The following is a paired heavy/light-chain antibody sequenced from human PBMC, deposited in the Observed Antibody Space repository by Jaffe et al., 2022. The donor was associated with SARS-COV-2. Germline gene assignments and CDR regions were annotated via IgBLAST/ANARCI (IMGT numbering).Light chain of an antibody. CDR2: GAS. J-gene: IGKJ4*01. Sequence: EIVLTQSPGTLSLSPGERATLSCRASQSVNSANFAWYQKKPGQAPRLLIYGASSRATGIPDRFSGSGSGTDFTLTISRLEPEDFAVYYCHQYGNSFTFGGGTKVEIK. CDR1: QSVNSAN. V-gene: IGKV3-20*01. CDR3: HQYGNSFT.
Heavy chain of an antibody. D-gene: IGHD3-10*01. CDR3: TIDVAGLGHGEFDY. J-gene: IGHJ4*02. V-gene: IGHV3-15*01. CDR1: GFSFNHAW. CDR2: IRSGGTT. Sequence: EVQVVDSGGGLVEPGGSLRLSCAASGFSFNHAWMNWVRQAPGKGLEWVGLIRSGGTTDYAAPVKGRFTISRDDSKNMVFLQMNGLKTEDTAVYYCTIDVAGLGHGEFDYWGQGTLVTVSS.